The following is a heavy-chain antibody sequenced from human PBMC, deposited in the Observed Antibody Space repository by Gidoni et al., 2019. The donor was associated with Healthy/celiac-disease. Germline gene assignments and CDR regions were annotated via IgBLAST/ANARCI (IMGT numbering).Heavy chain of an antibody. CDR2: INPNSGGT. V-gene: IGHV1-2*02. J-gene: IGHJ6*02. D-gene: IGHD2-2*01. Sequence: QVQLVQSGAEVKKPGASVKVSCKASGYTFTGYSMHWVRQAPGQGLEWLGWINPNSGGTNYAQKFQGRVTMTRDTSISTAYMELSRLRSDDTAVYYCARWLGYCSSTSCSYYYYGMDVWGQGTTVTVSS. CDR3: ARWLGYCSSTSCSYYYYGMDV. CDR1: GYTFTGYS.